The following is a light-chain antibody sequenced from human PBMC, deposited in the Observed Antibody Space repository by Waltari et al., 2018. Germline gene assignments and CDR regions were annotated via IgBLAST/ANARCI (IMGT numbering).Light chain of an antibody. CDR2: WAS. CDR1: QTVLYSSDNNNY. CDR3: QQYYDTPRT. Sequence: DIVMTQSPDSLAVSLGERATINCKSSQTVLYSSDNNNYLAWYQQKLGQPPKLLIYWASTRASGVPARFSGSGSGTEFTLTISSLQAEDVAVYYCQQYYDTPRTFGQGTRVEIK. J-gene: IGKJ1*01. V-gene: IGKV4-1*01.